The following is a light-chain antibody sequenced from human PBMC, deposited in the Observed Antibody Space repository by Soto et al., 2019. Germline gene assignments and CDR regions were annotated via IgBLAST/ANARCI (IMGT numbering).Light chain of an antibody. V-gene: IGKV1-5*03. Sequence: DIQMTQSPSTLSGSVGDRVTITCRASQTISSWLAWYQQKPGKXPKLLIYKASTLKSGVPSRFSGSGSGTEFTLTLSRLEHEDFAVYYCQQYRTFGQGTKVDIK. J-gene: IGKJ1*01. CDR2: KAS. CDR3: QQYRT. CDR1: QTISSW.